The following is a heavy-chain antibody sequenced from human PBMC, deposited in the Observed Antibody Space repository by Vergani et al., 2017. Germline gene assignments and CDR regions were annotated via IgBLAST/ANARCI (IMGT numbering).Heavy chain of an antibody. V-gene: IGHV4-34*01. Sequence: QVQLQQWGAGLLKPSETPSLTCAVYGGSFSGYYWSWIRQPPGKGLEWIGEINHSGSTNYNPSLKSRVTISVDTSKNQFSLKLSSVTAADTAVYYCARGPAPRRGYYYFDDWGQGTLVTVSS. D-gene: IGHD1-1*01. CDR2: INHSGST. J-gene: IGHJ4*02. CDR1: GGSFSGYY. CDR3: ARGPAPRRGYYYFDD.